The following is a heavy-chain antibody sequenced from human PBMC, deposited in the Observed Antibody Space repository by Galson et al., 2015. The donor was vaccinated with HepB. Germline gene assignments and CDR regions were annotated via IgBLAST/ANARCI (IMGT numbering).Heavy chain of an antibody. J-gene: IGHJ5*02. Sequence: SLRLSCAASGFTFSSYAMHWVRQAPGKGLEWVAVISYDGSNKYYADSVKGRFTISRDNSKNTLYLQMNSLRAEDTAVYYCARNRGDSSGWSGWFDPWGQGTLVTVSS. CDR3: ARNRGDSSGWSGWFDP. CDR2: ISYDGSNK. V-gene: IGHV3-30-3*01. CDR1: GFTFSSYA. D-gene: IGHD6-19*01.